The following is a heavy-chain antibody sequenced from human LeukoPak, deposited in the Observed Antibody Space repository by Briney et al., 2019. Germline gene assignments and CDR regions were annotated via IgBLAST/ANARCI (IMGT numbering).Heavy chain of an antibody. D-gene: IGHD2-15*01. CDR2: IKQDGSEK. Sequence: GGSLRLSCAASGFTFSSYWMSWVRQAPGKGLEWVANIKQDGSEKYYVDSVKGRFTISRDNAKNSLYLQMNSLRAGDTAVYYCARHIVVVGAYYYYGMDVWGQGTTVTVSS. CDR3: ARHIVVVGAYYYYGMDV. J-gene: IGHJ6*02. CDR1: GFTFSSYW. V-gene: IGHV3-7*01.